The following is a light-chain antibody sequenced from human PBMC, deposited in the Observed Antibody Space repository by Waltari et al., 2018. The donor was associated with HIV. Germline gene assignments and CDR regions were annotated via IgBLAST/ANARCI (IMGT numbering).Light chain of an antibody. CDR3: QKFNSDPLGFT. CDR1: QDISHY. Sequence: DIQMTQSPSSLSASVGDTVTITCRTSQDISHYLAWYQQKPGKVPKLLIYAASTLQSGVPSRFSGSGSGTDFTLTISSLQPEDVATYYCQKFNSDPLGFTFGPGTKVDIK. J-gene: IGKJ3*01. V-gene: IGKV1-27*01. CDR2: AAS.